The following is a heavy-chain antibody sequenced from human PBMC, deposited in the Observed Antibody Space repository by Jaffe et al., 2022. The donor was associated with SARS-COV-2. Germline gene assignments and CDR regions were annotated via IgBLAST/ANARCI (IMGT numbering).Heavy chain of an antibody. Sequence: QVQLVQSGAEVKKPGASVKVSCKASGYTFTGYYMHWVRQAPGQGLEWMGWINPNSGGTNYAQKFQGRVTMTRDTSISTAYMELSRLRSDDTAVYYCARDPGIVGATLNFDYWGQGTLVTVSS. V-gene: IGHV1-2*02. CDR1: GYTFTGYY. CDR2: INPNSGGT. J-gene: IGHJ4*02. CDR3: ARDPGIVGATLNFDY. D-gene: IGHD1-26*01.